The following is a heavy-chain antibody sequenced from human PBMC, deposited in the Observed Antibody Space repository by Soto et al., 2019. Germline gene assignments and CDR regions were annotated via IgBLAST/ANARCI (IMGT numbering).Heavy chain of an antibody. D-gene: IGHD5-12*01. Sequence: EVHLVESGGGLVQPGRSLRLSCAASGFTFDGYAMHWVRQAPGKGLEWVSGISSNSRHIGYGDTVQGRFTISTGNAKNSLYLQMNSLTPEDTALYYCAREGSGYERGFDYWGQGTLVTVSS. V-gene: IGHV3-9*01. CDR2: ISSNSRHI. CDR3: AREGSGYERGFDY. CDR1: GFTFDGYA. J-gene: IGHJ4*02.